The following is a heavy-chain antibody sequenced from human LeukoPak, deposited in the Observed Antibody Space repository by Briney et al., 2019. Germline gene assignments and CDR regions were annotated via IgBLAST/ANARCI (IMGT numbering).Heavy chain of an antibody. CDR2: ISAYNGNT. CDR3: AREGPYSGSYFSP. CDR1: GYTFTSYG. J-gene: IGHJ5*02. D-gene: IGHD1-26*01. Sequence: ASLKVSCKASGYTFTSYGISWGRQAPGQGLEWMGRISAYNGNTNYAQKLQGRVTMTTGTSTSTACMELRSLRSDDTAVYYCAREGPYSGSYFSPWGQGTLVTVST. V-gene: IGHV1-18*01.